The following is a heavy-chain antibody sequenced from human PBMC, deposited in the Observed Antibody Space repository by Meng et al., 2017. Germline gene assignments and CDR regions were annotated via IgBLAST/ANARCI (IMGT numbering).Heavy chain of an antibody. CDR3: ARDGVGATEGYFDY. J-gene: IGHJ4*02. CDR1: GGTFSSYA. V-gene: IGHV1-69*06. Sequence: QWQLVQSEAEGKKPGSSVKVSCKASGGTFSSYAISWVRQAPGQGLEWMGGIIPIFGTANYAQKFQGRVTITADKSTSTAYMELSSLRSEDTAVYYCARDGVGATEGYFDYWGQGTLVTVSS. D-gene: IGHD1-26*01. CDR2: IIPIFGTA.